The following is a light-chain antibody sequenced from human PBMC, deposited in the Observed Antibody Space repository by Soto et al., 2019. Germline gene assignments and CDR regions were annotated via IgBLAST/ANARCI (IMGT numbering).Light chain of an antibody. CDR1: QSVWSSY. V-gene: IGKV3-20*01. CDR3: QQYGSSPT. CDR2: GAS. J-gene: IGKJ5*01. Sequence: EIVLTQSPGTLSLSPGERATLSCRASQSVWSSYLAWYQQKAGQAPRLLIFGASSRATGIPDRFSGSGSGTDFTLTISRLEPDDFAVYYCQQYGSSPTFGQGTRLEIK.